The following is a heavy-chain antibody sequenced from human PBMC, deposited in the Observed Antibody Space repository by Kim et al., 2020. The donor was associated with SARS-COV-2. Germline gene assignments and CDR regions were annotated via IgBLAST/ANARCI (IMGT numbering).Heavy chain of an antibody. CDR3: VVRSSSSTHYFDY. CDR1: GYSFTTYW. D-gene: IGHD6-13*01. V-gene: IGHV5-51*01. CDR2: MYPGDSDT. Sequence: GESLKISCKGSGYSFTTYWIGWVRQMPGKGLEWMGIMYPGDSDTRYSPSFQGQVTISADKSITTAYLQWSSLKASDTAIYYCVVRSSSSTHYFDYWGQGT. J-gene: IGHJ4*02.